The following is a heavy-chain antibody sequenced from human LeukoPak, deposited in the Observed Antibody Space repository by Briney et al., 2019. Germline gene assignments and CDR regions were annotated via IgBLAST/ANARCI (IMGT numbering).Heavy chain of an antibody. J-gene: IGHJ4*02. CDR3: ARGLSYDSSGYYYDSKYYFDY. CDR2: INPSGGST. CDR1: GCTFTSYY. V-gene: IGHV1-46*01. D-gene: IGHD3-22*01. Sequence: ASVKVSCKASGCTFTSYYMHWVRQAPGQGLEWMGIINPSGGSTTYAQKFQGRVTMTRDMSTSTVYMELSSLRSEDTAVYYCARGLSYDSSGYYYDSKYYFDYWGQGTLVTVSS.